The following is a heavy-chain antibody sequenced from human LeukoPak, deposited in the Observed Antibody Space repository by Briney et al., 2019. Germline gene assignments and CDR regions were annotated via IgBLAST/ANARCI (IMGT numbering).Heavy chain of an antibody. J-gene: IGHJ4*02. CDR3: ARDRPPQLVRPFDY. CDR2: INPNSGGT. CDR1: GYIFTVYY. D-gene: IGHD6-13*01. V-gene: IGHV1-2*07. Sequence: ASVKVSCKASGYIFTVYYMHWLRQAPGQGLEWMGWINPNSGGTNYAHKFQGRVTMTRDTSISTAYMELSRLRSDDTAVYYCARDRPPQLVRPFDYWGQGTLVTVSS.